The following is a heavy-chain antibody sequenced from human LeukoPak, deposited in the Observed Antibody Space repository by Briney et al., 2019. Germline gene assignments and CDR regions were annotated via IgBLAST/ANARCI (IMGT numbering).Heavy chain of an antibody. CDR1: GFTLSSYW. D-gene: IGHD5-24*01. Sequence: GGSLRLSCAASGFTLSSYWMSWVRQAPGKGLEWVANIKQDGSEKYYVDSVKGRFTISRDNAKNSLYLQMNSLRAEDTAIYYCTRVGYIDEGIDYWGQGTLVTVSS. V-gene: IGHV3-7*04. J-gene: IGHJ4*02. CDR3: TRVGYIDEGIDY. CDR2: IKQDGSEK.